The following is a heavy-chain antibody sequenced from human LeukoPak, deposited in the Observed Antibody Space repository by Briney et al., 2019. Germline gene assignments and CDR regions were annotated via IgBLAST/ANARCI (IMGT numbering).Heavy chain of an antibody. CDR1: GYTFTSYG. CDR2: ISAYNGNT. D-gene: IGHD3-10*01. CDR3: ARASWFGELLPNWFDP. Sequence: ASVKVSCKASGYTFTSYGISWVRQAPGQGLEWMGWISAYNGNTNYAQKLQGRVTMTTDTSTSTAYMELRSLRSDDTAVYYCARASWFGELLPNWFDPWGQGTLVTVSS. J-gene: IGHJ5*02. V-gene: IGHV1-18*01.